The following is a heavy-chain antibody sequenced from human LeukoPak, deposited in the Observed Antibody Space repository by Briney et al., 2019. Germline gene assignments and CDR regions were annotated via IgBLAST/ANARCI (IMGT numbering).Heavy chain of an antibody. CDR2: VYPGDSDT. CDR3: AMSSYYDFWSGYYGLGDY. CDR1: GYSFTSYW. J-gene: IGHJ4*02. Sequence: GESLKISCKGSGYSFTSYWISWVRQMPGKGLEWMGIVYPGDSDTRYSPPFQGQVTISADKSISTAYLQWSSLKASDTAMYYCAMSSYYDFWSGYYGLGDYWGQGTLVTVSS. D-gene: IGHD3-3*01. V-gene: IGHV5-51*01.